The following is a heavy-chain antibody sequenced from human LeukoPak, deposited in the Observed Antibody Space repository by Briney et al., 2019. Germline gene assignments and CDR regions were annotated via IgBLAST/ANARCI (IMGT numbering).Heavy chain of an antibody. J-gene: IGHJ3*02. CDR2: INPNSGGT. CDR1: GYTFTGYY. V-gene: IGHV1-2*02. CDR3: ARVTTVIGAFDI. Sequence: ASVKVSCKASGYTFTGYYMHWVRRAPGQGLEWMGWINPNSGGTNYAQKFQGRVTVTRDTSISTAYMELSRLRSDDTAVYYCARVTTVIGAFDIWGQGTMVTVSS. D-gene: IGHD4-17*01.